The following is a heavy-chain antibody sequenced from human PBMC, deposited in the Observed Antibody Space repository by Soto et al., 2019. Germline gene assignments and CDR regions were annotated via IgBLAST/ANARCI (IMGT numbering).Heavy chain of an antibody. D-gene: IGHD6-19*01. Sequence: QVQLQESGPGLVKPSQTLSLTCTVSGRPVSSGGYYWTWIRQHPGRCLEWIGYIYHIESASFNPSLESRFTIALDTSKNQFSLYLISVTAADTAIYYCVRDRALDSSGHWFDTWGQGILVTVSS. CDR2: IYHIESA. J-gene: IGHJ5*02. V-gene: IGHV4-31*03. CDR1: GRPVSSGGYY. CDR3: VRDRALDSSGHWFDT.